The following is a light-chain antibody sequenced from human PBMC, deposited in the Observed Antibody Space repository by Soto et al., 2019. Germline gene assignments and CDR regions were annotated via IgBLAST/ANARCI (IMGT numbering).Light chain of an antibody. J-gene: IGKJ2*01. CDR3: QQYNDWPNT. CDR1: QSVSLN. Sequence: EIVMTQSPATLSVSPGERGTLSCRASQSVSLNLAWYQQKPGQAPRLLIYRASTRATGIPARFSGSGSGTEFTLTISSLQPEDFAVYYCQQYNDWPNTFGQGTKLEIK. V-gene: IGKV3-15*01. CDR2: RAS.